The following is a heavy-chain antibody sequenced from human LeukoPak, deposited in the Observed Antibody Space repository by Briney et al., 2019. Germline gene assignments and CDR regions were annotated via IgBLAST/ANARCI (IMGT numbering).Heavy chain of an antibody. CDR1: GFTFSNYG. Sequence: PGGTLRLSCAASGFTFSNYGVSWVRQAPGKGLEWVSSMNSSGDSTYYADSVKGRFTISRDTSNKMVYLQMNSLRTEDTAVYYCARDNDSRDPPHFDYWGQGTLVTVSS. J-gene: IGHJ4*02. CDR3: ARDNDSRDPPHFDY. D-gene: IGHD3-16*01. V-gene: IGHV3-23*01. CDR2: MNSSGDST.